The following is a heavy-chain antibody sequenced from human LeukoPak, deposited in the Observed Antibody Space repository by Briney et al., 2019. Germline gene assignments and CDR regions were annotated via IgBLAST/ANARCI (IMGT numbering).Heavy chain of an antibody. CDR3: AKDTEYYFDY. CDR1: GFTFSSYG. Sequence: PGGTLRLSCAASGFTFSSYGMHWVRQAPGKGLEWVAFIRYDGSNKYYADSVKGRFTISRDNSKNTLYLQMNSLRAEDTAVYYCAKDTEYYFDYWGQGTLVTVSS. D-gene: IGHD3-10*01. J-gene: IGHJ4*02. V-gene: IGHV3-30*02. CDR2: IRYDGSNK.